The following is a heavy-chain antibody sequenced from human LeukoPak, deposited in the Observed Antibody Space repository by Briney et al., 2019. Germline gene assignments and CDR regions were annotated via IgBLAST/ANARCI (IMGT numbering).Heavy chain of an antibody. J-gene: IGHJ4*02. CDR1: GFTFSSYA. CDR3: VKDTYGSGSYYNPGGYFDY. D-gene: IGHD3-10*01. V-gene: IGHV3-64D*06. CDR2: ISGNGGST. Sequence: GGSLRLSCSASGFTFSSYAMHWVRQAPGKGLEYVSAISGNGGSTYYADSVKGRFTISSDNSKNTLYLQMSSLRAEDTAVYYCVKDTYGSGSYYNPGGYFDYWGQGTLVTVSS.